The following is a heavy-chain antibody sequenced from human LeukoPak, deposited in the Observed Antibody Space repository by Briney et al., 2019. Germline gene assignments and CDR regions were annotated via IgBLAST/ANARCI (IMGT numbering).Heavy chain of an antibody. V-gene: IGHV1-8*01. CDR3: ARLSQTPDYYSNGGYYYLGY. Sequence: ASVKVSCKASRYTFTSYDINWVREAAGQGLEWMGWMNPNTGRTGFAQKFQGRLTMTRDTSISTAYMGLSRLRSEDTAVYYCARLSQTPDYYSNGGYYYLGYWGQGTPVTVSS. CDR2: MNPNTGRT. J-gene: IGHJ4*02. D-gene: IGHD3-22*01. CDR1: RYTFTSYD.